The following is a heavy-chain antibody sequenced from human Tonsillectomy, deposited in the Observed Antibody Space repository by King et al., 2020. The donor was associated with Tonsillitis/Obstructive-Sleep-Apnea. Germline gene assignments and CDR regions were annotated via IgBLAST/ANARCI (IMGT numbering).Heavy chain of an antibody. J-gene: IGHJ3*02. CDR2: IYSGGST. CDR1: GFTVSSNY. CDR3: AGGSRSWFRVGAFDI. V-gene: IGHV3-53*01. Sequence: VQLVESGGGLIQPGGSLRLSCAASGFTVSSNYMSWVRQAPGKGLEWVSVIYSGGSTYYADSVQGRFTISRDNSKNTLYLQMNSLRAEDPAVYYCAGGSRSWFRVGAFDIWGQGTMVTVSS. D-gene: IGHD6-13*01.